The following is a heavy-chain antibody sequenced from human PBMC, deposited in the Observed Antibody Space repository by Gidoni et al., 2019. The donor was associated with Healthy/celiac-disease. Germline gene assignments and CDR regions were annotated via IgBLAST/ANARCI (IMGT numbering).Heavy chain of an antibody. CDR3: ARMEVVPAAKGKIDP. V-gene: IGHV4-34*01. CDR1: GGSFSGYY. Sequence: QVQLQQWGAGLLKPSETLSLTCAVYGGSFSGYYWSWIRQPPGKGLEWIGEINHSGSTNYNPSLKSRVTISVDTSKNQFSLKLSSVTAADTAVYYCARMEVVPAAKGKIDPWGQGTLVTVSS. CDR2: INHSGST. J-gene: IGHJ5*02. D-gene: IGHD2-2*01.